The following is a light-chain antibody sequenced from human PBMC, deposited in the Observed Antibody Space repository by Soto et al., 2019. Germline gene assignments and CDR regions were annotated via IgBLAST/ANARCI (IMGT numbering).Light chain of an antibody. CDR3: MQGIEFPRT. CDR1: KSLLDSDDGNTY. Sequence: DIVMTQTPLSLPVTPGEPASISCGSSKSLLDSDDGNTYLDWYRQKPGQSPQLLIYTVSYRASGVADRLGGSGSGNDFTLNNSRVEAEDGGVCYCMQGIEFPRTVGGGTNVDIK. V-gene: IGKV2-40*01. CDR2: TVS. J-gene: IGKJ4*01.